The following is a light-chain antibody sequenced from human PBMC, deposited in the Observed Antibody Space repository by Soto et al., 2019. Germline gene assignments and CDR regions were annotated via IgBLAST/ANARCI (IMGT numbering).Light chain of an antibody. J-gene: IGLJ2*01. V-gene: IGLV2-14*03. CDR3: SSHTSSSTVV. CDR2: DVS. Sequence: QSALTQPASVSGSPGQSITISCTGTSSDIGAYNYVSWYQHHPGKVPKLMIYDVSNRPSGVSNRFSGSKSGNMASLTISGLQAEDEADYSCSSHTSSSTVVFGGGTKLTVL. CDR1: SSDIGAYNY.